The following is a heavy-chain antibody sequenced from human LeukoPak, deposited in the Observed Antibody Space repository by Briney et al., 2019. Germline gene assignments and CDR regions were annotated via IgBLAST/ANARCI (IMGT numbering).Heavy chain of an antibody. Sequence: SETLSLTCAVYGGSFSGYYWSWIRQPPGKGLEWIGEINHSGSTNYNPSLKSRVTISVDTPKNQFSLKLSSVTAADTAVYYCARVGRGVRGVIITAAVDYWGQGTLVTVSS. CDR3: ARVGRGVRGVIITAAVDY. J-gene: IGHJ4*02. CDR2: INHSGST. D-gene: IGHD3-10*01. V-gene: IGHV4-34*01. CDR1: GGSFSGYY.